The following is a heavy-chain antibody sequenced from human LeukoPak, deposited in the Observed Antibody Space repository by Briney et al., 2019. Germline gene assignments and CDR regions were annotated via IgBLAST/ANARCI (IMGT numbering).Heavy chain of an antibody. CDR1: GFTFSSYA. V-gene: IGHV4-34*01. J-gene: IGHJ3*02. CDR2: INHSGST. D-gene: IGHD5-12*01. CDR3: ARMNGYELNFDI. Sequence: GSLRLSCAAPGFTFSSYAMSWIRQPPGKGLEWIGEINHSGSTNYNPSLKSRVTISVDTSKNQFSLKLSSVTAADTAVYYCARMNGYELNFDIWGQGTMVTVSS.